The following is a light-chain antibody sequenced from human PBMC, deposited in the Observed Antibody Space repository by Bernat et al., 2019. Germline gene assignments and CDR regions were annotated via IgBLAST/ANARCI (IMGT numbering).Light chain of an antibody. CDR2: EDN. CDR1: SGSIATNY. CDR3: QSYAPSNCV. Sequence: NFMLTQPHSVSESPGKTVTISCTRSSGSIATNYVQWYQQRPGSAPTTVIYEDNQRPSGVPDRFSGPIDSSSNSASLTISALKTEDGADYFCQSYAPSNCVFGGGTKLTVL. J-gene: IGLJ3*02. V-gene: IGLV6-57*04.